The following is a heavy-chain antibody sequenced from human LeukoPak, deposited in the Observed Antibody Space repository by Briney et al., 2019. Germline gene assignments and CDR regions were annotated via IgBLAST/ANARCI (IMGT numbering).Heavy chain of an antibody. CDR3: ARDGATVVTPDYNWFDP. Sequence: SQTLSLTCTVSGGSISSGSYYWSWIRQPAGKGLEWIGRIYTSGSTNYNPSLKSRVTISVDTSKNQFSLKPSSVTAADTAVYYCARDGATVVTPDYNWFDPWGQGTLVTVSS. J-gene: IGHJ5*02. D-gene: IGHD4-23*01. CDR2: IYTSGST. CDR1: GGSISSGSYY. V-gene: IGHV4-61*02.